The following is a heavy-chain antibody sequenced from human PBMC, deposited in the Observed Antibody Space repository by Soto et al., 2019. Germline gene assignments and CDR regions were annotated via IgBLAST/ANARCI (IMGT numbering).Heavy chain of an antibody. Sequence: ASVKVSCKASGSTFTSYAMHWVRQAPGQRLEWMGWINAGNGNTKYSQKFQGRVTITRDTSASTAYMELSSLRSEDTAVYYCASSILDILTGSGANWFDPWGQGTLVTVSS. CDR2: INAGNGNT. J-gene: IGHJ5*02. V-gene: IGHV1-3*01. CDR1: GSTFTSYA. D-gene: IGHD3-9*01. CDR3: ASSILDILTGSGANWFDP.